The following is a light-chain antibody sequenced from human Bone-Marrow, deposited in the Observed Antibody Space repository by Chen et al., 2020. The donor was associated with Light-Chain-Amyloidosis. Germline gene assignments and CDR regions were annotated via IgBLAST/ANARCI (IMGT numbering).Light chain of an antibody. V-gene: IGLV3-25*03. CDR3: QSADSSGTYEVI. J-gene: IGLJ2*01. CDR1: DLPTKY. CDR2: RET. Sequence: SYELTQPPSVSVSPGQTARITCSGDDLPTKYAYWYQQRPGQAPVLVIHRETERPSGISERFSGSSSGTTATLTSRGARAEDEADYHCQSADSSGTYEVIFGGGTKLTVL.